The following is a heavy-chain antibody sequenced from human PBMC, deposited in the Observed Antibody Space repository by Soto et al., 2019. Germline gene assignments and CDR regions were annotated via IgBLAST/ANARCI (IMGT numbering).Heavy chain of an antibody. CDR1: GFTFSNYG. D-gene: IGHD4-17*01. J-gene: IGHJ3*02. V-gene: IGHV3-33*01. CDR2: IWFDGSNE. CDR3: ARPRTTVVTPLAAFDI. Sequence: QAQLVESGGGVVQPGRSLRLSCAASGFTFSNYGMHWVRQAPGKGLEWVALIWFDGSNENYADSVKGRFTISRDNFKNTLYLQMNSLRAEDTAVYYCARPRTTVVTPLAAFDIWGQGTMVTVSP.